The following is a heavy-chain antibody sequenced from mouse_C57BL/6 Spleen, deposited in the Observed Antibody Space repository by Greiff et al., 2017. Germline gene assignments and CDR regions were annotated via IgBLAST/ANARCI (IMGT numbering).Heavy chain of an antibody. D-gene: IGHD2-4*01. CDR1: GFTFSDYY. CDR3: ARELDYDGDWYFDV. V-gene: IGHV5-16*01. CDR2: INYDGSST. J-gene: IGHJ1*03. Sequence: DVKLVESEGGLVQPGSSMKLSCTASGFTFSDYYMAWVRQVPEKGLEWVANINYDGSSTYYLDSLTSRFIISRDNAKNILDLQMSSLKSEDTATYYCARELDYDGDWYFDVWGTGTTVTVSS.